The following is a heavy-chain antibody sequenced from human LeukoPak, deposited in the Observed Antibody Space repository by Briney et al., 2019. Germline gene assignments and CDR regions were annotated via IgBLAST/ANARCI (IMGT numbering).Heavy chain of an antibody. D-gene: IGHD6-25*01. CDR2: TYYRSRWKN. J-gene: IGHJ4*02. CDR1: GDSVSSNSAV. Sequence: TLSLTFAISGDSVSSNSAVWNWIRQSPSRGLEWLGRTYYRSRWKNDYAASVKSRISVNPDISKNQFSLQLKSVTPEDTAVYYCAREGGDAEASFDYWGQGILVTVSS. V-gene: IGHV6-1*01. CDR3: AREGGDAEASFDY.